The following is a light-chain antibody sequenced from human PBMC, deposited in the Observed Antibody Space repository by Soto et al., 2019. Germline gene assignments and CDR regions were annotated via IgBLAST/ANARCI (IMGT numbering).Light chain of an antibody. V-gene: IGKV3-20*01. CDR3: QQYGSSPRT. J-gene: IGKJ1*01. Sequence: ENLLTQSPGTLSLSPGEGATRSCRASRGVSANYLAWYQQKPGQAPTLLIYGASIRAAGIPDRFSGSGSGTDFTLTIRRLEPDDFAVYYCQQYGSSPRTFGQGTKADIK. CDR2: GAS. CDR1: RGVSANY.